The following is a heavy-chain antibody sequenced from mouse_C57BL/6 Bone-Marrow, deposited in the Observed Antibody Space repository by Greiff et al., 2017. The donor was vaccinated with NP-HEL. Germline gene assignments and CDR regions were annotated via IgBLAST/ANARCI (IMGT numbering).Heavy chain of an antibody. J-gene: IGHJ2*01. CDR2: ISYDGSN. CDR1: GYSITSGYY. Sequence: ESGPGLVKPSQSLSLTCSVTGYSITSGYYWNWIRQFPGNKLEWMGYISYDGSNNYNPSLKNRISITRDTSKNQFFLKLNSVTTEDTATYYCAYYSRDFDYWGQGTTLTVSS. CDR3: AYYSRDFDY. V-gene: IGHV3-6*01. D-gene: IGHD1-1*01.